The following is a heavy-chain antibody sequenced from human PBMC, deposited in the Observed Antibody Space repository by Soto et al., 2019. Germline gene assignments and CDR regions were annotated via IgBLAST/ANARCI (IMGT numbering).Heavy chain of an antibody. CDR3: GRGGVRVFSSPPRVDP. V-gene: IGHV1-69*01. CDR2: IIPIFGTT. CDR1: GGAFSTYG. J-gene: IGHJ5*02. Sequence: QVQLVQSGAEVKKPGSSVKVSCKSSGGAFSTYGFFWVRQAPGQGLEWMGGIIPIFGTTNYAQNFQDRVTITTDESTSTGSMDLTSLKSEDTAVYYCGRGGVRVFSSPPRVDPWGQGTLVTVSP. D-gene: IGHD3-10*01.